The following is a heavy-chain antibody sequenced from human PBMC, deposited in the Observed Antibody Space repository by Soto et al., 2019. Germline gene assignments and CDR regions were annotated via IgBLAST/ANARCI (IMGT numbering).Heavy chain of an antibody. CDR2: INAGNGDT. CDR3: ARPSSSSWYFFDY. J-gene: IGHJ4*02. Sequence: GASVKVSCKASGFTFTSYAIHWVRQAPGQRLEWMGWINAGNGDTKSSQKFQGRVTITRDTSASTAYMELRSLRSEDTAVYYCARPSSSSWYFFDYWGQGTLFSVSS. CDR1: GFTFTSYA. V-gene: IGHV1-3*01. D-gene: IGHD6-13*01.